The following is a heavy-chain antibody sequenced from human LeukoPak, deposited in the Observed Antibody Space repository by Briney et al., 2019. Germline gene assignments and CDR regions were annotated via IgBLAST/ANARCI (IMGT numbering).Heavy chain of an antibody. J-gene: IGHJ4*02. D-gene: IGHD5-24*01. CDR2: IQTSGST. Sequence: SETLSLTCTVSGGSISSGTYYWSWIRQPAGKGLEWIGRIQTSGSTKYNPSLKSRVTMSVDASRNQFSLKLTSVAAADTAVYYCARADVNGYYFFDYWGQGTLVTVSS. V-gene: IGHV4-61*02. CDR3: ARADVNGYYFFDY. CDR1: GGSISSGTYY.